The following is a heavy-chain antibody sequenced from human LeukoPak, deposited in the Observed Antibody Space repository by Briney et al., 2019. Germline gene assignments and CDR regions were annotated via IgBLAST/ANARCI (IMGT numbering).Heavy chain of an antibody. CDR3: AREHSSSSSRDFDY. V-gene: IGHV4-34*01. J-gene: IGHJ4*02. Sequence: SETLSLTCAVYGGSFSGYYWSWIRQPPGKGLEWIGEINHSGSTNYNPSLKSRVTISVDTSKNQFSLKLSSVTAADTAVYFCAREHSSSSSRDFDYWGQGTLVTVSS. CDR1: GGSFSGYY. CDR2: INHSGST. D-gene: IGHD6-6*01.